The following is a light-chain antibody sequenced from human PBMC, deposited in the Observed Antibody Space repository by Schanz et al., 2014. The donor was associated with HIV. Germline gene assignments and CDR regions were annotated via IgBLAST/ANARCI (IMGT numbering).Light chain of an antibody. CDR2: DVS. Sequence: QSVLTQPASVSGSPGQSITLSCTGTSSDIGAYNYVSWYQQHPDKAPKLLIFDVSNRPSDISHRFSGSKSGITASLTISGLQSEDEADYYCSSYASTDTVLFGGGTKVTVL. J-gene: IGLJ2*01. CDR1: SSDIGAYNY. CDR3: SSYASTDTVL. V-gene: IGLV2-14*03.